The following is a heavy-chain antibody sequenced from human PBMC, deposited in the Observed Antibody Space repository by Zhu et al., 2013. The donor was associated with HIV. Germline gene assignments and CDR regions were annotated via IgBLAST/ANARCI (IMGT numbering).Heavy chain of an antibody. V-gene: IGHV1-2*02. J-gene: IGHJ6*02. CDR3: ARDVVSNGWYSLKYYHYGMDV. D-gene: IGHD6-19*01. CDR2: INTNYGDT. CDR1: GYHFPGYY. Sequence: QVQLVQSGAEVKKPGASVKVSCKASGYHFPGYYIHWVRQAPGLGLEWMGWINTNYGDTHYPQNFKGRVTMTRDTSTSTAYMELTRLTSDDTAVYYCARDVVSNGWYSLKYYHYGMDVWGQGTTVTVSS.